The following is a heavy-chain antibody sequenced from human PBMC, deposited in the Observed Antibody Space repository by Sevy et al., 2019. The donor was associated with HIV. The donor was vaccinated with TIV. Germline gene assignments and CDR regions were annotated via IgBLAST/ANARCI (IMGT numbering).Heavy chain of an antibody. CDR2: ISGSGGST. V-gene: IGHV3-23*01. CDR1: GFTFSSYA. J-gene: IGHJ3*02. D-gene: IGHD2-2*01. Sequence: GGSLRLSCAASGFTFSSYAMSWVRQAPGKGLEWVSAISGSGGSTYYADSVKGRFTISRDNSKNTLYLQMNSLRAEDTAVYYCAKEGRDIVVVPAANGGAFDIWSQGTMVTVSS. CDR3: AKEGRDIVVVPAANGGAFDI.